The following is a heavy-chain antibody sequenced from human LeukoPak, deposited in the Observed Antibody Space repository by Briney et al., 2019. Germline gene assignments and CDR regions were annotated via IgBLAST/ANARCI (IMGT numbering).Heavy chain of an antibody. Sequence: SETLSLTCTVSGGSISSGSYYWSWIRQPAGKGLEWIGRIYTSGSTNYNPSLKSRVTISVDTSKNQFSLKLSSVTAADTAVYYCAIKSGPYSYGLSYNYYFDYWGQGTLVTVSS. D-gene: IGHD5-18*01. CDR2: IYTSGST. J-gene: IGHJ4*02. CDR3: AIKSGPYSYGLSYNYYFDY. CDR1: GGSISSGSYY. V-gene: IGHV4-61*02.